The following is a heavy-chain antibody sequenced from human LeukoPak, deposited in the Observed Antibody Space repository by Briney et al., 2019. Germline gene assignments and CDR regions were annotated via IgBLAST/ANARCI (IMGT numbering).Heavy chain of an antibody. CDR3: ARDQYSYGSSGWFDP. J-gene: IGHJ5*02. V-gene: IGHV1-2*06. D-gene: IGHD5-18*01. CDR1: GYTFTGYY. CDR2: INPNSGGT. Sequence: ASVKVSCKASGYTFTGYYMHWVRQAPGQGLEWMGRINPNSGGTNYAQKFQGRVTMTRDTSISTAYMELSRLRSDDTAVYYCARDQYSYGSSGWFDPWGQGTLVTVSS.